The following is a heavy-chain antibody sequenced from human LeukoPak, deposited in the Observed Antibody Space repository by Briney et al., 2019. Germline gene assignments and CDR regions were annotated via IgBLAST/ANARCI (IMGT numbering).Heavy chain of an antibody. J-gene: IGHJ4*02. V-gene: IGHV4-34*01. CDR2: INHSGST. D-gene: IGHD3-10*01. CDR3: ARRPPRGLVGY. Sequence: PSETLSLTCAVYGGSFSGYYWRWISQPPGKGLEWIGEINHSGSTNYNPSLKSRVTISVDTSKNQFSLKLSSVTAADTAVYYCARRPPRGLVGYWGQGTLVTVSS. CDR1: GGSFSGYY.